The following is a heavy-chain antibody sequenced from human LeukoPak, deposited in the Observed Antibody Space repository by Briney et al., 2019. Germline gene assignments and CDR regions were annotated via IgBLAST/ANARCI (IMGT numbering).Heavy chain of an antibody. J-gene: IGHJ4*02. D-gene: IGHD6-13*01. V-gene: IGHV4-39*07. CDR1: GGSISSSSYY. CDR3: ARDRGYSDY. Sequence: SETVSLTCTLSGGSISSSSYYWGWIRQPPGKGPEWIGSIYYSGSTYYNPSLKSRVTISIDTSKNQFSLKLSSVTAADTAVYYCARDRGYSDYWGQGTLVTVSS. CDR2: IYYSGST.